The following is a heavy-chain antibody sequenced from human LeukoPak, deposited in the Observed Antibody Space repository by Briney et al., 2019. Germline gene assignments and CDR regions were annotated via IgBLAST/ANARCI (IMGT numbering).Heavy chain of an antibody. CDR2: MWSDGIRK. V-gene: IGHV3-33*01. D-gene: IGHD6-19*01. CDR1: GFTSSYYG. CDR3: TRDADTSGHYDMFDI. J-gene: IGHJ3*02. Sequence: GGSLRLSCATSGFTSSYYGIHWVRQAPGKGLEWVAVMWSDGIRKYYTDSVKGRFTVSRDTSKNTQYLEMSSLRVEDTAVYYCTRDADTSGHYDMFDIWGQGTMVTVSS.